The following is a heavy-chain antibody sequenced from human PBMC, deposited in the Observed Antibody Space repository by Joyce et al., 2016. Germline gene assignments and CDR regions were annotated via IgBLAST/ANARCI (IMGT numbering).Heavy chain of an antibody. CDR2: IIPMFGTT. D-gene: IGHD1-26*01. CDR3: ARTVPPSGSYYGNWFDP. J-gene: IGHJ5*02. Sequence: MGKIIPMFGTTDYAERFQGRVTITADESTSTAYMELNSLTSDDTAVYYCARTVPPSGSYYGNWFDPWGQGTLVTVSS. V-gene: IGHV1-69*15.